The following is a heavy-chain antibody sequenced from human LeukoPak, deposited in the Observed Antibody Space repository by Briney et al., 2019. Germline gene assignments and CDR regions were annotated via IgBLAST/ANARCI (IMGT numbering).Heavy chain of an antibody. Sequence: PGGSLRLSCAASGFTFSTYAMHWVRQAPGKGLEWVAVIWYDGSNKYYADSVKGRFTISRDNSKNTLYLQMNSLRAEDTAVYYCANKLTGTLFDYWGQGTLVTVSS. CDR3: ANKLTGTLFDY. CDR1: GFTFSTYA. V-gene: IGHV3-33*06. J-gene: IGHJ4*02. D-gene: IGHD7-27*01. CDR2: IWYDGSNK.